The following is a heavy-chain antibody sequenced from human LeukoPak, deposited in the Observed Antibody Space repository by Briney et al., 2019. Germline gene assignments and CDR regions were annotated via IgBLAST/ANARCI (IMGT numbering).Heavy chain of an antibody. CDR2: LNPSGGST. J-gene: IGHJ4*02. Sequence: ASVKVSCKASGYTVTGYYMHWVRQAPGQGLEWMGILNPSGGSTSYAQKFQGRVTMTRDTSISTAYMELSGLRSDDTAVYYCARDQGAHWGQGTLVTVSS. CDR1: GYTVTGYY. V-gene: IGHV1-46*01. CDR3: ARDQGAH. D-gene: IGHD3-16*01.